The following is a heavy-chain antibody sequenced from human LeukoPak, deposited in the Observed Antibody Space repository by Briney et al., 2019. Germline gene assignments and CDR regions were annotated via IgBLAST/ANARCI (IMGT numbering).Heavy chain of an antibody. CDR3: AIGLFDSSGYDFDY. D-gene: IGHD3-22*01. V-gene: IGHV3-23*01. Sequence: GGSLSLSCAASGFTFSSYAMSWVRHAPGKGLERVSAISGSGGSTYYADSVKGRFTISRDNSKNTLYLQMNSLRAEDTAVYYCAIGLFDSSGYDFDYWGQGTLVTVSS. CDR1: GFTFSSYA. CDR2: ISGSGGST. J-gene: IGHJ4*02.